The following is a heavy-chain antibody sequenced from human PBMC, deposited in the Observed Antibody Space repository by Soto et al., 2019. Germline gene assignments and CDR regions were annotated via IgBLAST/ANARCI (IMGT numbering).Heavy chain of an antibody. J-gene: IGHJ3*02. V-gene: IGHV5-51*01. CDR2: IYPGDSDT. D-gene: IGHD3-22*01. CDR3: ARPGDYYDSSGYVVDAFDI. Sequence: GESLKISCKGSGYSFTSYWIDWVRQMPGKGLEWMGIIYPGDSDTRYSPSFQGQVTISADKSISTAYLQWSSLKASDTAMYYCARPGDYYDSSGYVVDAFDIWGQGTMVTVSS. CDR1: GYSFTSYW.